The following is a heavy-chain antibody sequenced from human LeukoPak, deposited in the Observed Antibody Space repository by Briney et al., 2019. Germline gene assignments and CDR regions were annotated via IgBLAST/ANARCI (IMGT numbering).Heavy chain of an antibody. D-gene: IGHD2-8*01. CDR1: GFTFSRNG. Sequence: PGGSLRLSCAASGFTFSRNGMHWVRQAPGKGLEWVAVILPDGSDKYYADSVKGRFTISRDNAKNTLYLQMNSLRVEDAAVYYCATVGGVSGRAFDMWGQGTVVTVSS. J-gene: IGHJ3*02. V-gene: IGHV3-33*03. CDR2: ILPDGSDK. CDR3: ATVGGVSGRAFDM.